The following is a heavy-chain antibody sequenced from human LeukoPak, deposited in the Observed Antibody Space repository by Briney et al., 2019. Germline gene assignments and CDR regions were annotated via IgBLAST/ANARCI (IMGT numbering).Heavy chain of an antibody. J-gene: IGHJ5*02. D-gene: IGHD3-22*01. CDR1: GGTFSSYA. Sequence: ASVKVSCKASGGTFSSYAISWVRQAPGQGLEWMGGIIPIFGTANYAQKFQGRVTITADKSTSTAYMELSSLRSEDTAVYYCARDSSGYRANWFDPWGQGTLSPSPQ. CDR3: ARDSSGYRANWFDP. V-gene: IGHV1-69*06. CDR2: IIPIFGTA.